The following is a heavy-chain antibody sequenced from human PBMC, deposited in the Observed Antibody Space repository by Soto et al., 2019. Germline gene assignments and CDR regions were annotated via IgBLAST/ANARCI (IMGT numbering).Heavy chain of an antibody. J-gene: IGHJ5*02. CDR1: GFTFSNAW. CDR3: TTDPQTCYDFCIP. D-gene: IGHD3-3*01. CDR2: IKSKTDGGTT. V-gene: IGHV3-15*01. Sequence: GGSLRLSCAASGFTFSNAWMSWVRQAPGKGLEWVGRIKSKTDGGTTDYAAPVKGRFTISRDDSKNTLYLQMNSLKTEDTAVYYCTTDPQTCYDFCIPWGQGTLVTVSS.